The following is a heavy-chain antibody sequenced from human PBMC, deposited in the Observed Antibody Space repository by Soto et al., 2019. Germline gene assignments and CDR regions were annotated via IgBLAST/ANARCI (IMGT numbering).Heavy chain of an antibody. CDR3: AREGITMVRGGNYMDV. D-gene: IGHD3-10*01. CDR2: INHSGST. Sequence: PSETLSLTCAVYGGSFSGYYWSWIRQPPGRRLEWIGEINHSGSTNYNPSLKSRVTISVDTSKNQFSLKLSSVTAADTAVYYCAREGITMVRGGNYMDVWGKGTTVTVSS. J-gene: IGHJ6*03. CDR1: GGSFSGYY. V-gene: IGHV4-34*01.